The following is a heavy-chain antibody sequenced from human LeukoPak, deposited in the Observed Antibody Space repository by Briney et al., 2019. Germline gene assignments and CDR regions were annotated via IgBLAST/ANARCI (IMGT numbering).Heavy chain of an antibody. J-gene: IGHJ1*01. CDR1: GYTFTSYG. D-gene: IGHD1-1*01. V-gene: IGHV7-4-1*02. Sequence: ASVKVSCKASGYTFTSYGISWVRQAPGQGLELMGWINTNTGNPTYAQGFTGRFVFSLDTSVSTAYLQISSLKAEDTAVYYCARDYSLTLGTTTYFQHWGQGTLVTVSS. CDR2: INTNTGNP. CDR3: ARDYSLTLGTTTYFQH.